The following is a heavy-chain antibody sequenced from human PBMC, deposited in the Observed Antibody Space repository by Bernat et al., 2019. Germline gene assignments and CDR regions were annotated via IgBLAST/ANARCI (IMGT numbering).Heavy chain of an antibody. D-gene: IGHD5-12*01. V-gene: IGHV3-21*01. CDR3: AGYGSLYYFDY. CDR1: GFTFSSYS. Sequence: EVQLVESGGGLVKPGGSLRLSCAASGFTFSSYSMNWVRQAPGKGLEWVSSISSSSYIYYADSVKGRFTISRDNAKNSLYLQMNSLGAEDTAVYYCAGYGSLYYFDYWGQGTLVTVSS. J-gene: IGHJ4*02. CDR2: ISSSSYI.